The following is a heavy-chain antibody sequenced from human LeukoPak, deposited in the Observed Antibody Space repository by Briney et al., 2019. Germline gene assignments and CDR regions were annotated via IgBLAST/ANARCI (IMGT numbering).Heavy chain of an antibody. CDR3: ARDRGWSQTYGSGTYGLDY. Sequence: GGSLRLSCAASGFTFSSYGMHWVRQAPGKGLEWVAFIRYDGSNKYSADSVKGRFTISRDNSRNTLYLQMNSLRAEDTAVYYCARDRGWSQTYGSGTYGLDYWGQGTLVTVSS. J-gene: IGHJ4*02. CDR2: IRYDGSNK. D-gene: IGHD3-10*01. V-gene: IGHV3-30*02. CDR1: GFTFSSYG.